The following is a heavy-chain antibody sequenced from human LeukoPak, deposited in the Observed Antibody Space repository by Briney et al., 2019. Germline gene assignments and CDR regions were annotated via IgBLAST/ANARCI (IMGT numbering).Heavy chain of an antibody. CDR2: ISSSSSYI. CDR3: ARALSRFEP. J-gene: IGHJ5*01. CDR1: GFTFSSYS. Sequence: PGGSLRVSCAASGFTFSSYSMNWVRQAPGKGLEWVSSISSSSSYIYYGDSVKGRFTISRDNAKNSLYLQMNSLRAEDTAVYYCARALSRFEPWGQGTLVNVSS. V-gene: IGHV3-21*01.